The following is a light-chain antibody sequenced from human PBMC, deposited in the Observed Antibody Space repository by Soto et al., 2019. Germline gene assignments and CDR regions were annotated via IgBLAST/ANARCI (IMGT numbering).Light chain of an antibody. Sequence: ASHSVSRTYLAWYQQKPGQAPRLLIYGTSDRATGTPDRFSGSVSVTELTLSIISLESEHSSGYACPLFDGSRSVGQGTRLEIK. CDR3: PLFDGSRS. CDR2: GTS. CDR1: HSVSRTY. V-gene: IGKV3-20*01. J-gene: IGKJ5*01.